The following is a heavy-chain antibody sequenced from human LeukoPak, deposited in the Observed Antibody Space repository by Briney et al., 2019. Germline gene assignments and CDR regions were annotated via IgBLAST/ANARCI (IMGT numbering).Heavy chain of an antibody. CDR3: ARGAVAGTWEGYFDY. V-gene: IGHV4-4*03. J-gene: IGHJ4*02. D-gene: IGHD6-19*01. CDR2: IYHSGST. CDR1: GGSISSSNW. Sequence: PETLSLTCAVSGGSISSSNWWSWVRQPPGKGLEWIGEIYHSGSTNYNPSLKSRVTISVDKSKNQFSLKLSSVTAADTAVYYCARGAVAGTWEGYFDYWGQGTLVTVSS.